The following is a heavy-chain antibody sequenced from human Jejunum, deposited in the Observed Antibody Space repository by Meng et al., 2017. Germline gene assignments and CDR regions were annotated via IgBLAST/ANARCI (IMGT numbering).Heavy chain of an antibody. CDR3: AFGVCGSNCYYLES. CDR1: GFTFSSYG. J-gene: IGHJ4*02. Sequence: QVQLVESGGGVVQPGGSLRLSCAASGFTFSSYGMHWVRQAPGKGLEWVPLMSFDGSKIFYGDSVKGRFTISRDNSKNTLYLQMNSLRAEDTAVYYCAFGVCGSNCYYLESWGQGTLVTVSS. V-gene: IGHV3-30*03. CDR2: MSFDGSKI. D-gene: IGHD3-22*01.